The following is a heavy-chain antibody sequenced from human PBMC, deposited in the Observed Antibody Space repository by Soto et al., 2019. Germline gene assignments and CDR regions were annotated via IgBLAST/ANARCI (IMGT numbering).Heavy chain of an antibody. CDR1: GYSFTGYW. Sequence: GGSLKISCKGFGYSFTGYWVGWVRQMPGKGLEWMGIIYPGDSDTRYSPSFQGQVTISADKSISTAYLQWSSLKASDTAMYYCARHDKLASPAWYWGQGTLVTVSS. CDR3: ARHDKLASPAWY. J-gene: IGHJ4*02. D-gene: IGHD2-2*01. V-gene: IGHV5-51*01. CDR2: IYPGDSDT.